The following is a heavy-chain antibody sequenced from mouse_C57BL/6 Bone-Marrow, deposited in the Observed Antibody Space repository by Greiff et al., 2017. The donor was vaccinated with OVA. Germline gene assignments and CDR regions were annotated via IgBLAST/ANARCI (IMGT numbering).Heavy chain of an antibody. V-gene: IGHV5-4*01. CDR1: GFTFSSYA. CDR2: ISDGGSYT. Sequence: EVQRVESGGGLVKPGGSLKLSCAASGFTFSSYAMSWVRQTPEKRLEWVATISDGGSYTYYPDNVKGRFTISRDNAKNNLYLQMSHLKSEDTAMYYCARDRGTYYGSPLYAMDYWGQGTSVTVSS. D-gene: IGHD1-1*01. CDR3: ARDRGTYYGSPLYAMDY. J-gene: IGHJ4*01.